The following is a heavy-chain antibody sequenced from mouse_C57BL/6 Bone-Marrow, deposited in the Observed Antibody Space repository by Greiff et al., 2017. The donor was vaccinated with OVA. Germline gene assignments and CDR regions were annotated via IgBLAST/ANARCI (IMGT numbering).Heavy chain of an antibody. J-gene: IGHJ4*01. V-gene: IGHV1-81*01. CDR1: GYTFTSYG. D-gene: IGHD1-1*01. CDR3: AREGDYYGSSFTAYYAMDY. Sequence: VMLVESGAELARPGASVKLSCKASGYTFTSYGISWVKQRTGQGLEWIGEIYPRSGNTYYNEKFKGKATLTADKSSSTAYMELRSLTSEDSAVYFCAREGDYYGSSFTAYYAMDYWGQGTSVTVSS. CDR2: IYPRSGNT.